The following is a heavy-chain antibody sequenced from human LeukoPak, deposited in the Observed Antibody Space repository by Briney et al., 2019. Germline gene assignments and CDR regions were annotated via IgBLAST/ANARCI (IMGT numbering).Heavy chain of an antibody. J-gene: IGHJ4*02. V-gene: IGHV3-48*04. CDR3: ARGTGTTAYFDY. Sequence: PGGSLRLSCAASGFTFSYYTMNWVRQAPGKGLEWVSYISSSSSTTSYADSVKGRFTISRDNAKNSLYLQVNSLRAEDTAVYYCARGTGTTAYFDYWGQGTLVTVSS. CDR2: ISSSSSTT. CDR1: GFTFSYYT. D-gene: IGHD1-1*01.